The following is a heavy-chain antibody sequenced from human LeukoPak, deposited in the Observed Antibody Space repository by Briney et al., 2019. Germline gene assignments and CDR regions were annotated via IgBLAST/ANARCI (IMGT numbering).Heavy chain of an antibody. J-gene: IGHJ6*03. D-gene: IGHD3-10*01. V-gene: IGHV1-46*03. Sequence: ASVMVSCKASGYTFTSYYMHWVRQAPGQGLEWMGIINPSGGSTSYAQKFQGRVTMTRDTSTSTVYMELSSLRSEDTAVYYCARDFKVTMVRGVENYYYYMDVWGKGTTVTVSS. CDR1: GYTFTSYY. CDR3: ARDFKVTMVRGVENYYYYMDV. CDR2: INPSGGST.